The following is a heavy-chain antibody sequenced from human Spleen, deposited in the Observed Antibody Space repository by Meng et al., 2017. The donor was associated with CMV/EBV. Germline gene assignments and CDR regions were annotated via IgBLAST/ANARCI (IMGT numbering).Heavy chain of an antibody. J-gene: IGHJ4*02. Sequence: GKGREGNGEKNKRGRKKKKKTKKRRVTISVDTSKKQRTVKLSSVTAEETAVYYCARLMIESSSFDYWGQGTLVTVSS. CDR2: KNKRGRK. V-gene: IGHV4-34*01. D-gene: IGHD3-22*01. CDR3: ARLMIESSSFDY.